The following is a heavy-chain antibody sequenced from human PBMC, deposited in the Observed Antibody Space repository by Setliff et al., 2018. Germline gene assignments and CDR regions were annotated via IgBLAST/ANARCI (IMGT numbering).Heavy chain of an antibody. CDR3: ARALLRYFDWSSYYYYYGMDV. D-gene: IGHD3-9*01. Sequence: ASVKVSCKASGYTFTSYGISWVRQAPGQGLEWMGWISAYNGNTNYAQKLQGRVTMTTDTSTSTAYMELRSLRSDDTAVYYCARALLRYFDWSSYYYYYGMDVWGQGTTVTVSS. CDR2: ISAYNGNT. V-gene: IGHV1-18*01. CDR1: GYTFTSYG. J-gene: IGHJ6*02.